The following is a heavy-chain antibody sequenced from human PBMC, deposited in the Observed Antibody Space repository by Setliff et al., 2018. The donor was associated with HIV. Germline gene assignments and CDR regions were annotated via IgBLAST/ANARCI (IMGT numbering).Heavy chain of an antibody. CDR3: ARDLGGSYWAPLDY. D-gene: IGHD1-26*01. CDR2: ISAYNGHT. J-gene: IGHJ4*02. CDR1: GYTFTTFG. V-gene: IGHV1-18*01. Sequence: GASVKVSCKASGYTFTTFGISWVRQAPGQGLEWMGWISAYNGHTNYAQKFQGRVTMTTDTSTSTAYMELSSLRSEDTAVYYCARDLGGSYWAPLDYWGQGTLVTVSS.